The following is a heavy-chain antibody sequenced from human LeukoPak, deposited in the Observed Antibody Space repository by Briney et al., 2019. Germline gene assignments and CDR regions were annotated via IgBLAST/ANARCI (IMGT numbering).Heavy chain of an antibody. J-gene: IGHJ6*03. CDR3: ARDGDYSNYPYYYYYYMDV. CDR2: IKQDGSEK. CDR1: GFTFSSYW. V-gene: IGHV3-7*01. Sequence: HPGGSLRLSCAASGFTFSSYWMSWVRQAPGKGLEWVANIKQDGSEKYYVDSVKGRFTISRDNAKNSLYLQMNSLRAEDTAVYYCARDGDYSNYPYYYYYYMDVWGKGTTVTVSS. D-gene: IGHD4-11*01.